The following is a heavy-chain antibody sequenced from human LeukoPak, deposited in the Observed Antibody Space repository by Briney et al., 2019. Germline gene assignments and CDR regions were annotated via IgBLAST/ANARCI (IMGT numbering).Heavy chain of an antibody. CDR2: IYSGGST. Sequence: GGSLRLSCAVSGFTVSRNYMSWVRQAPGKGLEWVSVIYSGGSTDYADSVKGRFTISRDNAKNSLYLQMNSLRAEDTAVYYCARSDYWGQGTLVTVSS. CDR1: GFTVSRNY. J-gene: IGHJ4*02. CDR3: ARSDY. V-gene: IGHV3-53*01.